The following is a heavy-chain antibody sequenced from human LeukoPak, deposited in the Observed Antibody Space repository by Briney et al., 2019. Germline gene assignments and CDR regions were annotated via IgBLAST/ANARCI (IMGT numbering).Heavy chain of an antibody. J-gene: IGHJ5*02. D-gene: IGHD5-12*01. CDR3: AKDMGQWLADSGFDP. CDR1: GFTFSSYG. CDR2: IRYDGSNK. V-gene: IGHV3-30*02. Sequence: PGGSLRLSCAASGFTFSSYGMHWVRQAPGKGLEWVAFIRYDGSNKYYADSVKGRFTISRDNSKNTLYLQMNSLRAEDTAVYYCAKDMGQWLADSGFDPWGQGTLVTVSS.